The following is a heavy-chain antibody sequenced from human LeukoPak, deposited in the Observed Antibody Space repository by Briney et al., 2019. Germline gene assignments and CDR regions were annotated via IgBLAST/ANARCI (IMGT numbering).Heavy chain of an antibody. CDR1: GGSISSGGYY. CDR3: ARDGGIAVAGSRFDP. Sequence: PSQTLSLTCTVSGGSISSGGYYWSWIRQPPGKGLEWIGYIYHSGSTYYNPSLKSRVTISVDRSKNQFSLKLSSVTAADTAVYYCARDGGIAVAGSRFDPWGQGTLVTVSS. CDR2: IYHSGST. J-gene: IGHJ5*02. V-gene: IGHV4-30-2*01. D-gene: IGHD6-19*01.